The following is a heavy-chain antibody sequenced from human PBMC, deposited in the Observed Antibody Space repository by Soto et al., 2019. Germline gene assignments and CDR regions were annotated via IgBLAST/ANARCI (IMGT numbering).Heavy chain of an antibody. V-gene: IGHV3-23*01. CDR3: AKKWGSGSYYQTGYFDH. CDR1: GFSYNAYV. CDR2: ISGSGGNP. Sequence: GWSIRPASAASGFSYNAYVMSWVRQSPGKGLEWVSVISGSGGNPYHADSVKGRFTISRDNSKKTLYLQMNSLRVDDTAVYYCAKKWGSGSYYQTGYFDHWGQGAVVTVSS. D-gene: IGHD3-10*01. J-gene: IGHJ4*02.